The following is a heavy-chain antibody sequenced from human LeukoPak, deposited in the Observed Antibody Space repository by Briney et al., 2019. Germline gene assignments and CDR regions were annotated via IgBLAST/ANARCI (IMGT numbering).Heavy chain of an antibody. D-gene: IGHD6-19*01. J-gene: IGHJ6*03. CDR3: ARHSADSSGWYGLVSYYYYYMDV. CDR2: ISYSGRT. CDR1: GGSISSSSYF. V-gene: IGHV4-39*01. Sequence: ESSETLSLTCTVSGGSISSSSYFWAWIRQPPGKGLEWIGSISYSGRTYYNPSLRSRLTISVDTSKNQFSLKLSSVTAADTAVYYCARHSADSSGWYGLVSYYYYYMDVWGKGTTVTISS.